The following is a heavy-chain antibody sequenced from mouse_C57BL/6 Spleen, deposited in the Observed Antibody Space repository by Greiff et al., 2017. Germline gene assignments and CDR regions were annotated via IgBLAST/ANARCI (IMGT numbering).Heavy chain of an antibody. CDR3: ARRGGSSYYAMDY. Sequence: VQLQQPGAELVKPGASVKLSCKASGYTFTSYWMHWVKQRPGQGLEWIGMIHPNSGSTNYNEKFKGKATLTVDKSSSTAYMQLSSLTSEDSAVYYCARRGGSSYYAMDYWGQGTSVTVSS. CDR2: IHPNSGST. J-gene: IGHJ4*01. CDR1: GYTFTSYW. V-gene: IGHV1-64*01. D-gene: IGHD1-1*01.